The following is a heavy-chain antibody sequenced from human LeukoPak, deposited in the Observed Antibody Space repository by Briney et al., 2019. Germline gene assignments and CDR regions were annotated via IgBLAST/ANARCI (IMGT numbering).Heavy chain of an antibody. CDR3: ARGFTMVRGVSYYYYGMDV. CDR1: GYTFTSYG. D-gene: IGHD3-10*01. CDR2: ISAYNGNT. Sequence: ASVKVSCKASGYTFTSYGISWVRQAPGQGLEWVGWISAYNGNTNYAQKLQGRVTMTTDTSTSTAYMELRSLRSDDTAVYYCARGFTMVRGVSYYYYGMDVWGQGTTVTVSS. J-gene: IGHJ6*02. V-gene: IGHV1-18*01.